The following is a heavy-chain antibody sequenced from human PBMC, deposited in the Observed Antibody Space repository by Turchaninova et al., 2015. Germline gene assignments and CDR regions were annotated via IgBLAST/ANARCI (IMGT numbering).Heavy chain of an antibody. CDR3: AREEYSQCYFDY. CDR1: GFTVSNYS. Sequence: QVQLVESGGGVVQPGRSLGISCAASGFTVSNYSMHWVRQAPGKGLEWVAVISNDESNKYYADSVKGRFTISRDNSKNTLYLQMNSLRAEDTAVYFCAREEYSQCYFDYWGQGTLVTVSS. CDR2: ISNDESNK. D-gene: IGHD2/OR15-2a*01. V-gene: IGHV3-30-3*01. J-gene: IGHJ4*02.